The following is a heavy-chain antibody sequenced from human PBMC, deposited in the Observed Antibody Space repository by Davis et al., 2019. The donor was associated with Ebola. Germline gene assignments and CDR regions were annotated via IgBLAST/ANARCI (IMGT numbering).Heavy chain of an antibody. J-gene: IGHJ6*03. Sequence: SETLSLTCTVSGGSISSYYWSWIRQPPGKGLEWIGYIYYSGSTNYNPSLKSRVTISVDTSKNQFSLKLSSVTAADTAVYYCARESGPITMVRGAPLPYYMDVWGKGTTVTVSS. CDR1: GGSISSYY. CDR2: IYYSGST. D-gene: IGHD3-10*01. CDR3: ARESGPITMVRGAPLPYYMDV. V-gene: IGHV4-59*01.